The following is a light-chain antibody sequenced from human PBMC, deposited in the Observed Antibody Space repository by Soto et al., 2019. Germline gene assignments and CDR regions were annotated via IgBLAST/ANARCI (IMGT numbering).Light chain of an antibody. CDR1: SSNIGSNY. CDR2: SNN. Sequence: QSVLTQPPSASGTPGQRVTISCSGSSSNIGSNYVYWYQQLPGTAPKLLIYSNNQRPSGVPDRFSGSKYGTSASLAISGLRSEDEADYNCGAWDDSLSGPAFGGGTKLTVL. V-gene: IGLV1-47*02. CDR3: GAWDDSLSGPA. J-gene: IGLJ2*01.